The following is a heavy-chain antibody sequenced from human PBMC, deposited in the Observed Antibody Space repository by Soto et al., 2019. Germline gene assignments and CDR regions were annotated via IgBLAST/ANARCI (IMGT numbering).Heavy chain of an antibody. D-gene: IGHD2-15*01. CDR2: MNLDSGHA. J-gene: IGHJ4*02. V-gene: IGHV1-8*01. CDR3: ARRPHCSGGICYYGLDN. Sequence: SVKVSCKASGYTFTNSDINWVRQAPGQGLEWMGWMNLDSGHAAYAQKFQGRVTLTTSTSTSTVYMEMRSLGSEDTAVYYCARRPHCSGGICYYGLDNWGQGTLVTVSS. CDR1: GYTFTNSD.